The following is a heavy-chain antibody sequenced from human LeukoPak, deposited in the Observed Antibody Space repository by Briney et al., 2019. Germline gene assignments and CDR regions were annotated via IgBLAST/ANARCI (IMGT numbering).Heavy chain of an antibody. CDR3: ARNKAKWWLDV. J-gene: IGHJ6*02. CDR2: IYYSGST. D-gene: IGHD2-8*01. V-gene: IGHV4-39*06. Sequence: PSETLSLTCAVSGGSITSSSYSWGWIRQPPGKGLEWIGSIYYSGSTYYNPSLKSRVTISVDTSKNQFPLKLSSVTAADTAVYYCARNKAKWWLDVWGQGTTVTVSS. CDR1: GGSITSSSYS.